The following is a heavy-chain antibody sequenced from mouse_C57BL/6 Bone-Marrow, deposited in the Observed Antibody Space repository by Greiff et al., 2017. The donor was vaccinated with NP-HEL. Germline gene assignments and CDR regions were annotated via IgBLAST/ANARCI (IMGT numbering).Heavy chain of an antibody. CDR1: GYTFTSYW. Sequence: QVQLQQPGAELVMPGASVKLSCKASGYTFTSYWMHWVKQRPGQGLEWIGEIDPSDSYTSYNQKFKGKSTLTVDKSSSTAYMQLSSLTSEDSAVYYCARGRAMDYWGQGTSVTVSS. CDR3: ARGRAMDY. V-gene: IGHV1-69*01. CDR2: IDPSDSYT. J-gene: IGHJ4*01.